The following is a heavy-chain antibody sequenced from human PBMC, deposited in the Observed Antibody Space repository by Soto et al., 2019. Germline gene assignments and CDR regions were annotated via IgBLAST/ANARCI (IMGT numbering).Heavy chain of an antibody. CDR2: IIPILGIA. CDR1: GGTFSSYT. Sequence: SVKLSCKASGGTFSSYTISWVRHAPGQGLEWMGRIIPILGIANYAQKFQGRVTITADKSTSTAYMELSSLRSEDTAVYYCARAYCSGGSCYHRLATYDAFDIWGQGTMVTVSS. D-gene: IGHD2-15*01. J-gene: IGHJ3*02. CDR3: ARAYCSGGSCYHRLATYDAFDI. V-gene: IGHV1-69*02.